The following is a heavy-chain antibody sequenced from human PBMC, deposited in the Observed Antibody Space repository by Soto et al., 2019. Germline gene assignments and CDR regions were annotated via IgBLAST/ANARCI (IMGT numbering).Heavy chain of an antibody. CDR1: GGSISSSSYY. Sequence: PSETLSLTCTVSGGSISSSSYYWGWIRQPPGKGLEWIGSIYYSGSTYYNPSLKSRVTISVDTSKNQFSLKLSSVTAADTAVYYCASLSPEPYWGQGTLVTVSS. CDR3: ASLSPEPY. J-gene: IGHJ4*02. CDR2: IYYSGST. V-gene: IGHV4-39*01. D-gene: IGHD1-20*01.